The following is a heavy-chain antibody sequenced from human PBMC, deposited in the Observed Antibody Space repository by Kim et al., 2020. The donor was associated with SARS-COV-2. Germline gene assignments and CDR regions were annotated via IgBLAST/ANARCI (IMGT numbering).Heavy chain of an antibody. CDR1: GFTFSDYY. Sequence: GGSLRLSCTASGFTFSDYYMTWIRQAPGKGLEWVSYISSSGTYTKYADSVKGRFTISRDNAENSVYMQMNSLRAEDTAVYYCARSLHSSAWYAFFQHWGQGTLVTVSS. J-gene: IGHJ1*01. CDR2: ISSSGTYT. V-gene: IGHV3-11*03. D-gene: IGHD6-19*01. CDR3: ARSLHSSAWYAFFQH.